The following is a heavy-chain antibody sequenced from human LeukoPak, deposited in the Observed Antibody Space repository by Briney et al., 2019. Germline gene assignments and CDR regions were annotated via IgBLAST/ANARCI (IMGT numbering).Heavy chain of an antibody. CDR2: ISGGGGNT. Sequence: GRSLRLSCAASKFAFSSYAMSWVRQAPGKGLEWVSAISGGGGNTYYADSVKGRFTISRDNSKNTLYLQMNSLRAEDTAVYYCGKNRYSGSLSPFDIWGQGTMVTVSS. J-gene: IGHJ3*02. CDR3: GKNRYSGSLSPFDI. CDR1: KFAFSSYA. D-gene: IGHD1-26*01. V-gene: IGHV3-23*01.